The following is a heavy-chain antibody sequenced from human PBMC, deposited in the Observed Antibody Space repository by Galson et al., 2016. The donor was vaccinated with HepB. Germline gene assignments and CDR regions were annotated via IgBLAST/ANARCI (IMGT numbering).Heavy chain of an antibody. J-gene: IGHJ6*04. V-gene: IGHV3-30*18. CDR2: ISYDGLNT. CDR1: GFTFSNSG. Sequence: SLRLSCAASGFTFSNSGMHWVRQAPGKGLEWVTVISYDGLNTYYADSVKGRFTISRDNSKNTLYLQMNNLRAEDTAVYHCAKDLVPRTTDYYYGMDVWVTGTTVAVSA. D-gene: IGHD2/OR15-2a*01. CDR3: AKDLVPRTTDYYYGMDV.